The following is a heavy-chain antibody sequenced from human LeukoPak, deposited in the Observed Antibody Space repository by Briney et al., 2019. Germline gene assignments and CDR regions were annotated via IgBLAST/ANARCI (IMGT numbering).Heavy chain of an antibody. J-gene: IGHJ5*02. CDR1: GDSTSGYY. CDR2: MYTSGSA. CDR3: ATERSRGLAL. Sequence: SETLSLTCTVPGDSTSGYYWSWIRQPAGKGLEWIGRMYTSGSADYNPSLKSRVTMSLDTSKKLFSLQMSSVTAADTAIYYCATERSRGLALWGQGALVIVSS. D-gene: IGHD2-2*01. V-gene: IGHV4-4*07.